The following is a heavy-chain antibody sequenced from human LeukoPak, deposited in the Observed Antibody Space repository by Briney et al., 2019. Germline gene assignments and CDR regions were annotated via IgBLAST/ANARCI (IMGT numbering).Heavy chain of an antibody. CDR1: GYTLTELS. V-gene: IGHV1-24*01. CDR3: ATASVRFLECFGDCVYYFDY. Sequence: ASVKVSCKVSGYTLTELSMHWVRQAPGKGLEWMGGFDPEDGETIYAQKFQGRVTMTEDTSTDTAYMELSSLRSEDTAVYYCATASVRFLECFGDCVYYFDYWGQGTLVTVSS. J-gene: IGHJ4*02. CDR2: FDPEDGET. D-gene: IGHD3-3*01.